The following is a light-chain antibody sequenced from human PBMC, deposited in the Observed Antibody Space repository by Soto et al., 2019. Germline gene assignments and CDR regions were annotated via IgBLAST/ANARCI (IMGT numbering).Light chain of an antibody. V-gene: IGLV2-8*01. CDR3: ISYAGSNNGGV. J-gene: IGLJ3*02. CDR2: EVS. CDR1: GSDVGAYNY. Sequence: QSALTQPPSASGSPGQSVTISCTGAGSDVGAYNYVSWYQQHPGKAPKLMIYEVSKRPSGVPGRFSGSKSGNTASLTVSGRQAEDEADYYCISYAGSNNGGVFGGGTKVTVL.